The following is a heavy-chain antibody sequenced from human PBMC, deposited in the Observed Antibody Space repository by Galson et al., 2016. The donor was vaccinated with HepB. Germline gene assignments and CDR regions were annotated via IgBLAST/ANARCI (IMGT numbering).Heavy chain of an antibody. D-gene: IGHD3-16*01. Sequence: SETLSLTCTVSGGSFSGYCWNWIRRPPGKGLEYIGHVSHSGGTHYNPSLKSRVTISVDTSKNQFSLNLNSVTAADTAVYYCARGDGWWSLDYWGQGTLVTVSS. CDR2: VSHSGGT. CDR3: ARGDGWWSLDY. J-gene: IGHJ4*02. CDR1: GGSFSGYC. V-gene: IGHV4-59*01.